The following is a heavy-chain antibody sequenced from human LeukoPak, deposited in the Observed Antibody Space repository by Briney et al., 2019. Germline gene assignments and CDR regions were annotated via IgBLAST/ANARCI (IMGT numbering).Heavy chain of an antibody. CDR1: GFIFTNAW. D-gene: IGHD3-16*01. CDR2: INHNGNVN. V-gene: IGHV3-7*03. CDR3: ARGGGLDV. Sequence: GGSLRLSCAASGFIFTNAWMNWARQAPGKGLEWVASINHNGNVNYYVDSVKGRFTISRDNAKNSLYLQMSNLRAEDTAVYFCARGGGLDVWGQGATVTVSS. J-gene: IGHJ6*02.